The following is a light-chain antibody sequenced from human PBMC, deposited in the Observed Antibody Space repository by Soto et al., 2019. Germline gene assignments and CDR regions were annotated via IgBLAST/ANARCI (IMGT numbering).Light chain of an antibody. V-gene: IGKV1-39*01. J-gene: IGKJ1*01. CDR1: QSIGSN. CDR2: TAS. Sequence: DIQMTQSPSSLSASVGDRVSISCRASQSIGSNICWYQQKPGKAPDLLIYTASNLQIGVPSRFSGSGYGTDFALTISSLQPEDVPTYFCQQTYMIPQTFGQGTKVEVK. CDR3: QQTYMIPQT.